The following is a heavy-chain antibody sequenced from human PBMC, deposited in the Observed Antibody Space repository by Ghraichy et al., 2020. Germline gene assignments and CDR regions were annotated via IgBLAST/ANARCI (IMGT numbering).Heavy chain of an antibody. V-gene: IGHV1-18*01. CDR1: GYTFTSYG. J-gene: IGHJ5*02. CDR3: ARTPWGAETKRWFDP. D-gene: IGHD3-16*01. CDR2: ISAYNGNT. Sequence: ASVKVSCKASGYTFTSYGISWVRQAPGQGLEWMGWISAYNGNTNYAQKLQGRVTMTTDTSTSTAYMELRSLRSDDTAVYYCARTPWGAETKRWFDPWGQGTLVTVSS.